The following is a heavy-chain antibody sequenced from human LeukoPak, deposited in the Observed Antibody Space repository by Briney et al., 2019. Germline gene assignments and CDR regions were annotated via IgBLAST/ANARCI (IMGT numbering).Heavy chain of an antibody. Sequence: GGSLRLSCAASGFTFRWNWMSWVRQAPGTGLEWLANIKEDGSDTYYVDSVRGRFTISGDNAKNILYLEMSSLTAEDTAVYYCARDLFRVNDYWGQGTLVTVSS. D-gene: IGHD2-21*01. CDR3: ARDLFRVNDY. CDR2: IKEDGSDT. V-gene: IGHV3-7*05. CDR1: GFTFRWNW. J-gene: IGHJ4*02.